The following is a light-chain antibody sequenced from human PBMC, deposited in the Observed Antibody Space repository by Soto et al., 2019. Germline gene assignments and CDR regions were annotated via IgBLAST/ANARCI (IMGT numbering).Light chain of an antibody. CDR2: KAS. V-gene: IGKV1-5*03. Sequence: DIQMTQSPSTLSASVGDRVTITCRASQSISNWLAWYQQKPGKAPSLLIYKASSLQSGVPSRFSGSGSGTEFTLTLSSLQPDDFATYYCQQYNSYSWPFRRGTKVDIK. CDR3: QQYNSYSWP. CDR1: QSISNW. J-gene: IGKJ1*01.